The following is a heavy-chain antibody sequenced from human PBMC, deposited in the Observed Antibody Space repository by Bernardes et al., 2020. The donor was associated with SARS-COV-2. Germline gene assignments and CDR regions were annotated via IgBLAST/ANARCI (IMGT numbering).Heavy chain of an antibody. V-gene: IGHV1-24*01. J-gene: IGHJ5*02. CDR1: GYTLTELS. CDR2: FDPEDGET. CDR3: ATGVGYCGGDCYSYWFDP. D-gene: IGHD2-21*02. Sequence: ALVKVSCKVSGYTLTELSMHWVRQAPGKGLEWMGGFDPEDGETIYAQKFQGRVTMTEDTSTDTAYMELSSLRSEDTAVYYCATGVGYCGGDCYSYWFDPWGQGTLVTVSS.